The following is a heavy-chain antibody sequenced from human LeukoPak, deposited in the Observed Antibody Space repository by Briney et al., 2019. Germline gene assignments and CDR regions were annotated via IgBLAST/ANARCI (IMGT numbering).Heavy chain of an antibody. CDR1: GGSISTYY. D-gene: IGHD7-27*01. V-gene: IGHV4-59*01. J-gene: IGHJ3*02. Sequence: SETLSLTCTVSGGSISTYYWSWVRQPPGKGLEWIGYIHSSGNTNYNPSPKSPVTISVDTSKTQFSLKLSSGTAADTAVYYCAGEPPGADDAFDIWGQGTMVTVSS. CDR3: AGEPPGADDAFDI. CDR2: IHSSGNT.